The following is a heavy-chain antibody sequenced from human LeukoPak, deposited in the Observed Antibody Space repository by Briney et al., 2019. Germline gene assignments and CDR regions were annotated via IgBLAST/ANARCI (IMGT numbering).Heavy chain of an antibody. CDR1: GGSISSGSYY. J-gene: IGHJ4*02. D-gene: IGHD3-3*01. CDR3: ARVFYDFWSGPSFDY. Sequence: SETLSLTCTVSGGSISSGSYYWSWIRQPAGKGLEWIGRIYTSGSTNYNPSLKSRVTISVDTSKNQFSLKLSSVTAADTAVYYCARVFYDFWSGPSFDYWGQGTLVTVSS. V-gene: IGHV4-61*02. CDR2: IYTSGST.